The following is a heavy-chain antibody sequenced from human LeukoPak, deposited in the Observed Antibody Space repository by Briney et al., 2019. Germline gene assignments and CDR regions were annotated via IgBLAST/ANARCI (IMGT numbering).Heavy chain of an antibody. CDR3: ARDQAYYYDSSGYPGVVDY. CDR1: GYTFTSYG. V-gene: IGHV1-18*01. Sequence: ASVKVSCKASGYTFTSYGIGWVRQAPGQGLEWMGWISAYNGNTNYAQNLQGRVTMTTDTSTSTAYMELRSLRSDDTAVYYCARDQAYYYDSSGYPGVVDYWGQGTLVTVSS. D-gene: IGHD3-22*01. CDR2: ISAYNGNT. J-gene: IGHJ4*02.